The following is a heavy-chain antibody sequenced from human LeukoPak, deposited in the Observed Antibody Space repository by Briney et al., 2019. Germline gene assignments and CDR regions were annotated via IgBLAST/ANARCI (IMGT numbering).Heavy chain of an antibody. V-gene: IGHV5-51*01. D-gene: IGHD2-15*01. J-gene: IGHJ4*02. CDR2: IYPGDSDT. CDR3: ARLYYCSGGSCYYFDY. CDR1: RYSFTSYW. Sequence: GESLKISCKGSRYSFTSYWIGWVRQMPGKGLEWMGIIYPGDSDTRYSPSFQGQVTISADKSISTAYLQWSSLKASDTAMYYCARLYYCSGGSCYYFDYWGQGTLVTVSS.